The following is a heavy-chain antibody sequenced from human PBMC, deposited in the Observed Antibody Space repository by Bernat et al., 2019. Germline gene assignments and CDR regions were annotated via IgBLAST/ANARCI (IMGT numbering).Heavy chain of an antibody. CDR3: ARTGNLYYFDY. Sequence: EVQLVESGGGLVQPGGSLRLSCAASGFTFSSYSMNWVRQAPGKGLEWVSYISSSSTIYYADSVKGRFTISRDNAKNSLYLQMNSLRDEDTAVYYCARTGNLYYFDYWGQGTLVTVSS. CDR1: GFTFSSYS. CDR2: ISSSSTI. D-gene: IGHD7-27*01. V-gene: IGHV3-48*02. J-gene: IGHJ4*02.